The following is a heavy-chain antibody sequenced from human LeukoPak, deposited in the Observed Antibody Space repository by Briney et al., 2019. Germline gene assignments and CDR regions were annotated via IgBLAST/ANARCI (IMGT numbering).Heavy chain of an antibody. CDR1: GATFSSYA. J-gene: IGHJ4*02. CDR3: ARAAQGCSSTSCYRYFDY. D-gene: IGHD2-2*01. Sequence: SVKLCCKASGATFSSYAISWVRQAPGPGLEWKGGILPIFDTANYAQTYQGRVTITADEYTSTAYMELSSLRSEDTAVYYCARAAQGCSSTSCYRYFDYWGQGTLVTVSS. V-gene: IGHV1-69*13. CDR2: ILPIFDTA.